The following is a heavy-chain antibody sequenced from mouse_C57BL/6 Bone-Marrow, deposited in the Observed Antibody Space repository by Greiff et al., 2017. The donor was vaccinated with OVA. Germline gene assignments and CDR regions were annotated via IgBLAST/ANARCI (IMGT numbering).Heavy chain of an antibody. CDR2: IYPRSGNT. CDR1: GYTFTSYG. J-gene: IGHJ4*01. CDR3: AEDHYYYAMDY. V-gene: IGHV1-81*01. D-gene: IGHD1-2*01. Sequence: QVHVKQSGAELARPGASVKLSCKASGYTFTSYGISWVQQRTGQGLEWIGEIYPRSGNTYYNEKFKGKAPLTEDKTSSTAYMGLRSLTSENSAVYCCAEDHYYYAMDYWGQGTSVTVSS.